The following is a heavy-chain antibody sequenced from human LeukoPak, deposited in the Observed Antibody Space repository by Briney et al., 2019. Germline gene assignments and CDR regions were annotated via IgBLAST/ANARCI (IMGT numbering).Heavy chain of an antibody. J-gene: IGHJ6*02. D-gene: IGHD3-22*01. CDR2: IASDGSST. CDR3: ARKYYYDSSGYGMDV. V-gene: IGHV3-74*01. CDR1: GFTFSSYW. Sequence: GGSLRLSCAASGFTFSSYWMNWVRQAPGKGLVWVSRIASDGSSTTYADSVKGRFSISRDNAKNTLYLQMNSLRAEDTAVYYCARKYYYDSSGYGMDVWGQGTTVTVSS.